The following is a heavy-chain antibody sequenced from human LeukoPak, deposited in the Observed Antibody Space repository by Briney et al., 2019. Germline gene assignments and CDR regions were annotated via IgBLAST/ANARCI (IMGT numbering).Heavy chain of an antibody. CDR2: IYYSGST. CDR1: GASISSGGYY. D-gene: IGHD6-13*01. Sequence: SETLSLTCTVSGASISSGGYYWGWIRQPPGKGLEWIANIYYSGSTYYNPSLKSRVTISVDTSKNQFSLKLSSVTAADTAVYYCARDHRGSSGDAFDIWGQGTMVTVSS. V-gene: IGHV4-39*07. J-gene: IGHJ3*02. CDR3: ARDHRGSSGDAFDI.